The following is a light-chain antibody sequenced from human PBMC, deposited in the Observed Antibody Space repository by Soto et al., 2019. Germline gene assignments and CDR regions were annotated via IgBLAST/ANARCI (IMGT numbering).Light chain of an antibody. J-gene: IGKJ4*01. CDR2: SVS. V-gene: IGKV3-20*01. CDR3: HQYGSSLLT. CDR1: ETVDTSS. Sequence: EIVLTQSPGTLSLSPGETATLSCRASETVDTSSLGWYQQKPGRAPSLLIYSVSRRATGIPDRFSASGSATDFTLTITRLEPEDFAVYYCHQYGSSLLTFGGGTKVEI.